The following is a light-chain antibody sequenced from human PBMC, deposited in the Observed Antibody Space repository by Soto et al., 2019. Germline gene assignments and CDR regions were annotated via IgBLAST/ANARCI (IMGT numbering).Light chain of an antibody. J-gene: IGKJ5*01. V-gene: IGKV3-20*01. CDR3: QHYDGLPIA. CDR2: GAS. Sequence: ESVLPQSPGPLSFFPGERGTLSWRASQSVSSSYLAWYQQKPGQPPRLLIYGASSRAIVFPDRFSSSGSGAVLTFSFTSLEPEHVAVFYSQHYDGLPIAFREGTRLEIK. CDR1: QSVSSSY.